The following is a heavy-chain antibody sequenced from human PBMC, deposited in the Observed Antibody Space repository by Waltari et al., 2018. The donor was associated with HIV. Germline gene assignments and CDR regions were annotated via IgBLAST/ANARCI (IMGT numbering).Heavy chain of an antibody. Sequence: QVQLQESGPGLVKASETLSLTCAVSGDSISSYNWWTWVRQPPGKGLEWIGEMYHSGSTNDNSSLKTRVTISVDKTNNQFSLNLTSVTAADTAFYYCTRVTGGGSGSSWFDTWGQGILVTVSS. J-gene: IGHJ5*02. V-gene: IGHV4-4*02. CDR2: MYHSGST. CDR1: GDSISSYNW. CDR3: TRVTGGGSGSSWFDT. D-gene: IGHD3-10*01.